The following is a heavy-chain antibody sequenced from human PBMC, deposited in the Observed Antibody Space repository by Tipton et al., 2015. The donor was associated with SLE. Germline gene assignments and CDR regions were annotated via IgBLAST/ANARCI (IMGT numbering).Heavy chain of an antibody. CDR1: GGSFSGYY. CDR3: ASRGAYRVFAY. D-gene: IGHD5-24*01. J-gene: IGHJ4*02. V-gene: IGHV4-34*01. CDR2: INHSGST. Sequence: TPSLTCTVYGGSFSGYYWTWIRQPPGKGLEWIGEINHSGSTNYNPSLKSRVTISVDTSKNQFSLKLSSVTAADMAVYYCASRGAYRVFAYWGQGTLVTVSS.